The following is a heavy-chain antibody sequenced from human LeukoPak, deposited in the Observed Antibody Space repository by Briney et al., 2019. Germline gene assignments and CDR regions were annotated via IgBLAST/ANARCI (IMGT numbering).Heavy chain of an antibody. V-gene: IGHV4-34*01. D-gene: IGHD3-10*01. CDR1: GGSFSGYY. CDR3: ARGQRLWFGELKFDY. J-gene: IGHJ4*02. Sequence: SETLSLTCVVYGGSFSGYYWSWLRQPPGKGLEWIGEINHSGSTNYNPSLKSRVTISVDTSKNQFSLKLSSVTAADTAVYYCARGQRLWFGELKFDYWGQGTLVTVSS. CDR2: INHSGST.